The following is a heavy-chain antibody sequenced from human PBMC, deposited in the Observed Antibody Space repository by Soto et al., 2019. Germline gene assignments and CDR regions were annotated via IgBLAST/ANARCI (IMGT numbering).Heavy chain of an antibody. CDR2: ISPDGREK. Sequence: LRLSCAASGFTFSSFWMDWVRQAPGKGLEWVANISPDGREKHYVDSVKGRFTISRDNAKNSLYLQMSSLTAEDSALYYCSRSLDSWGQGTRVTVSS. CDR3: SRSLDS. J-gene: IGHJ4*02. V-gene: IGHV3-7*03. CDR1: GFTFSSFW.